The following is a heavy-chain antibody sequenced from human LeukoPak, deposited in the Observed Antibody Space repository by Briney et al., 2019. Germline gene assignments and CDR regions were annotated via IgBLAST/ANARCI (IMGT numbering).Heavy chain of an antibody. CDR1: GFIFNSYW. D-gene: IGHD1-26*01. Sequence: GGSLTLSCAASGFIFNSYWMQWVRQAPGKGLEWVANIRQDGGETYYVDSEKGRFTVSRDNAKNSLYLQMNSLRAEDTALYYCARGGFFRYSGTSGDFWGQGSQVTVSS. V-gene: IGHV3-7*01. CDR3: ARGGFFRYSGTSGDF. CDR2: IRQDGGET. J-gene: IGHJ4*02.